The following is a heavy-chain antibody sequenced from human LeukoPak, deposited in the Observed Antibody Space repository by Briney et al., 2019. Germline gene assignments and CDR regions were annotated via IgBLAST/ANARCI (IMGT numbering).Heavy chain of an antibody. Sequence: SETLSLTCTVSGGSFSTNYWSWIRQPPGKGLEWIGYIYYSGSTTYNPSLKSRVTISVDTAKNQFSLKLSSVTAADTAVYYCARGRPDRQLLAWFDPWGQGTLVTVSS. J-gene: IGHJ5*02. V-gene: IGHV4-59*01. D-gene: IGHD2-2*01. CDR3: ARGRPDRQLLAWFDP. CDR1: GGSFSTNY. CDR2: IYYSGST.